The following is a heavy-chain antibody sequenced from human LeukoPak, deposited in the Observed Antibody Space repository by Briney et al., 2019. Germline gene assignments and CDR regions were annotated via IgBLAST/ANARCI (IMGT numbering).Heavy chain of an antibody. V-gene: IGHV3-11*04. Sequence: GGSLRLSCAASGFIFSDYYMSWIRQAPGKGLEWVSYISSSGSTIYYADSVKGRFTISRDNAKNSLYLQMNSLRAEDTAVYYCAREGRMVRGAIPRSYMDVWGKGTTVTISS. D-gene: IGHD3-10*01. CDR1: GFIFSDYY. CDR2: ISSSGSTI. CDR3: AREGRMVRGAIPRSYMDV. J-gene: IGHJ6*03.